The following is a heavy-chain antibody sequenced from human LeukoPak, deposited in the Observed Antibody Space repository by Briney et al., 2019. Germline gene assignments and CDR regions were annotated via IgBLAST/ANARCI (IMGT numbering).Heavy chain of an antibody. J-gene: IGHJ4*02. CDR3: ARGLGVAHYGSGSYYGY. CDR2: MNPNSGNT. Sequence: RASVKVSCKASGYTFTSYDINWVRQATGQGLEWMGWMNPNSGNTGYAQKFQGRVTMTRNTSISTAYMELSSLRSEDTAVYYCARGLGVAHYGSGSYYGYWGQGTLVTVSS. D-gene: IGHD3-10*01. CDR1: GYTFTSYD. V-gene: IGHV1-8*01.